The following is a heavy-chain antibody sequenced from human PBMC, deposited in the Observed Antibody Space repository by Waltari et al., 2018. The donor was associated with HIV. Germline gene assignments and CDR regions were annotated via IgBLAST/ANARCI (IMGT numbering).Heavy chain of an antibody. J-gene: IGHJ6*02. D-gene: IGHD3-3*01. CDR1: GGTFSSYA. CDR3: ARGDFWSGGKDYYYYGMDV. V-gene: IGHV1-69*01. Sequence: QSGAEVKKPGSSVKVSCKASGGTFSSYAISWVRQAPGQGLEWMGGIIPIFGTANYAQKFQGRVTITADESTSTAYMELSSLRSEDTAVDYCARGDFWSGGKDYYYYGMDVWGQGTTVTVSS. CDR2: IIPIFGTA.